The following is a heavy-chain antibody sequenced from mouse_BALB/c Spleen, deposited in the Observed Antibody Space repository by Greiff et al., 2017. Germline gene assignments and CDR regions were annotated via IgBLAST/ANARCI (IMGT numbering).Heavy chain of an antibody. CDR2: IYYSGTI. Sequence: VQLQQSGPGLVKPSQTVSLTCTVTGISITTGNYRWSWIRQFPGNKLEWIGYIYYSGTITYNPSLTSRTTITRDTSKNQFFLEMNSLTAEDTATYYCAGGYDYPAWFAYWGQGTLVTVSA. V-gene: IGHV3-5*02. CDR3: AGGYDYPAWFAY. D-gene: IGHD2-4*01. CDR1: GISITTGNYR. J-gene: IGHJ3*01.